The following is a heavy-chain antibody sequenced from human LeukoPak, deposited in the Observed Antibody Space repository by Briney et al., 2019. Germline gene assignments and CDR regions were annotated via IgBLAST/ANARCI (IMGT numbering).Heavy chain of an antibody. V-gene: IGHV4-34*01. CDR3: ARQTLADDIDY. Sequence: KASETLSLTCAVYGGSFSGYYWSWIRQPPGKGLEWIGEINHSGSTNYNPSLKSRVTISVDTSKNQFSLKLSSVTAADTAVYYCARQTLADDIDYWGQGTLVTVSS. D-gene: IGHD6-19*01. J-gene: IGHJ4*02. CDR1: GGSFSGYY. CDR2: INHSGST.